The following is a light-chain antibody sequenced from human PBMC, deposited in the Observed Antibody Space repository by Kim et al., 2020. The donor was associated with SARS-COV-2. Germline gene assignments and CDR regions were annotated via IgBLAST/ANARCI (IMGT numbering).Light chain of an antibody. V-gene: IGKV3-15*01. Sequence: EIVITQSPATLSVSAGERVTLSCRASESLRSNLAWYQQKAGQAPRLLIYDVYTRATGVPARFRGSGSGTEFTLTISSLESEDFALYYCQHYDNWPLAFGGGTKVDIK. CDR1: ESLRSN. CDR3: QHYDNWPLA. CDR2: DVY. J-gene: IGKJ4*01.